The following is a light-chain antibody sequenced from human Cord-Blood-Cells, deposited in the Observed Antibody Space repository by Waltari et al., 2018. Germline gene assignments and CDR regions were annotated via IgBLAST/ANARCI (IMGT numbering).Light chain of an antibody. V-gene: IGLV2-23*02. CDR2: EVS. Sequence: QSALTQPASVSGSPGQSITISCTGTSSDVGSYHLLSWYQQHPGKAPKLMIYEVSKRPSGVSNRFSGYKSGNTASLTISGLQAEDEADYYCCSYAGSSTYVFGTGTKVTVL. J-gene: IGLJ1*01. CDR3: CSYAGSSTYV. CDR1: SSDVGSYHL.